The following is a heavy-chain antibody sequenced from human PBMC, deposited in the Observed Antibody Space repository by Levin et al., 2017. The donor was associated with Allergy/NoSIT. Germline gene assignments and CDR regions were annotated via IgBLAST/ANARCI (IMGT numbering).Heavy chain of an antibody. CDR2: INHSGST. V-gene: IGHV4-34*01. J-gene: IGHJ4*02. Sequence: PSETLSLTCAVYGGSFSGYYWSWIRQPPGKGLEWIGEINHSGSTNYNPSLGGRVTMSIDTSKNQFSLKLSSVTAADTAVYYCAREAGGYQVEFDYWGQGTLVTVSS. CDR1: GGSFSGYY. CDR3: AREAGGYQVEFDY. D-gene: IGHD5-12*01.